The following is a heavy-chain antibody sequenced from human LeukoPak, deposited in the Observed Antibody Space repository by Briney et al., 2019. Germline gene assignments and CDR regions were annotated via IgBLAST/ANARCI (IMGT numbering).Heavy chain of an antibody. D-gene: IGHD4-17*01. CDR3: ARHGDYYYYYMDV. J-gene: IGHJ6*03. V-gene: IGHV3-23*01. Sequence: PGGSLRLSCAASGFTFSNYDMSWVRQAPGKGLEWVSGISGSGGSTYYADSVKGRFTISRDNSKNTLYLQMNSLRAEDTAVYYCARHGDYYYYYMDVWGKGTTVTISS. CDR1: GFTFSNYD. CDR2: ISGSGGST.